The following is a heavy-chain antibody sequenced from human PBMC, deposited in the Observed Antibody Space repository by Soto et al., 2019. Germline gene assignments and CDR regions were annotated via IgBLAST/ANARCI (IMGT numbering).Heavy chain of an antibody. CDR3: ARARLSNGDPNIYFFYGLDV. D-gene: IGHD3-10*01. CDR1: GDMFRNSA. CDR2: IIPLFRKT. Sequence: QVQLVQSGAEVKRPGSSVKVSCKASGDMFRNSAFSWVRQAPGQGLAWMGVIIPLFRKTDVAQKFQGRVNCTADESTSSLYMEVSSLTSEDTAVYYCARARLSNGDPNIYFFYGLDVWGQGTTITVSS. V-gene: IGHV1-69*01. J-gene: IGHJ6*02.